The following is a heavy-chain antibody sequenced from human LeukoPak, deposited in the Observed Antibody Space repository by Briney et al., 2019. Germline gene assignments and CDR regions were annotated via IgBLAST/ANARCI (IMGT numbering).Heavy chain of an antibody. J-gene: IGHJ4*02. D-gene: IGHD3-10*01. CDR2: ISGRGGFT. V-gene: IGHV3-23*01. CDR3: AKVRYYGSGTSYFFDY. Sequence: GGSLRLSCEASGFSFSDYAVSWVRQTPRKGLEWVSTISGRGGFTYFADSVKGRFTISRDNSKNTLYLQMNSLRADDAAAYYCAKVRYYGSGTSYFFDYWGQGTLVTVSS. CDR1: GFSFSDYA.